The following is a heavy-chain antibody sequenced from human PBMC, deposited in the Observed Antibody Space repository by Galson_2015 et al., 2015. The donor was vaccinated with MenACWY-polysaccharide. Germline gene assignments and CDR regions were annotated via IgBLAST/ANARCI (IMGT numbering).Heavy chain of an antibody. Sequence: SVKVSCKASGYTFTSYGISWVRQAPGQGLEWMGWISAYNGNTNYAQKLQGRVTMTTDTSTSIAYMELRSLRSDDTAVYYCARDGGIQQQLGDFDYWGQGTLVTVSS. J-gene: IGHJ4*02. CDR3: ARDGGIQQQLGDFDY. D-gene: IGHD6-13*01. CDR1: GYTFTSYG. CDR2: ISAYNGNT. V-gene: IGHV1-18*01.